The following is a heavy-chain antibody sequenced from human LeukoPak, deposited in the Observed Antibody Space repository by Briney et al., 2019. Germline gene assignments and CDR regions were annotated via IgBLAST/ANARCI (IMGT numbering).Heavy chain of an antibody. Sequence: GGSLRLSCAASGFTFSSYWMSWVRQAPGKGLEWVANIKQDGSEKYYVDSVKGRFTISRDNAKNSLYLQMNSLRAEDTAVYYCAKAGTDSSGWYVGDFDYWGQGTLVTVSS. J-gene: IGHJ4*02. CDR3: AKAGTDSSGWYVGDFDY. V-gene: IGHV3-7*03. CDR2: IKQDGSEK. D-gene: IGHD6-19*01. CDR1: GFTFSSYW.